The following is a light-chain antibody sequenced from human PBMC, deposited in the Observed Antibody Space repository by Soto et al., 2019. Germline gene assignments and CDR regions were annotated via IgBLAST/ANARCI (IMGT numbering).Light chain of an antibody. CDR3: QQSYNSPYP. V-gene: IGKV1-39*01. CDR1: QSINNY. J-gene: IGKJ2*01. Sequence: DIQMTQSPSSLSASLGDRVTITCRASQSINNYLNWYQQEEGKAPKLLIYAATSLQSGVPSRFSGSGSGTEFTLHISSLQPGDFATYYCQQSYNSPYPFGLGTKLEIK. CDR2: AAT.